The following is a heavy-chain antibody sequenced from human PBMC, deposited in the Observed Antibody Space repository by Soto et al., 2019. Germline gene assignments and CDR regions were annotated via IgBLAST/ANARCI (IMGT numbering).Heavy chain of an antibody. J-gene: IGHJ5*02. V-gene: IGHV4-31*03. CDR1: GGSISSGGYY. D-gene: IGHD6-13*01. CDR2: IYYSGST. CDR3: ARASYSNPYNWFDP. Sequence: SETLSLTCTVSGGSISSGGYYWSWIHQHPGKGLEWIGYIYYSGSTYYNPSLKSRVTISVDTSKNQFSLKLSSVTAADTAVYYCARASYSNPYNWFDPWGQGTLVTVSS.